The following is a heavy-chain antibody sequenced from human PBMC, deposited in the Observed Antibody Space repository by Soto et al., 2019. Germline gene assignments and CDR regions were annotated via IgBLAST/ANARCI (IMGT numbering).Heavy chain of an antibody. V-gene: IGHV1-8*01. CDR2: MNPNSGNT. J-gene: IGHJ4*02. Sequence: QVQLVQSGAEVKKTGASVKVSCKASGYTFTSYDSNWVRQATGQGLEWMGWMNPNSGNTGYAQKFPGRVTMTRNTSISTAYMELRSLRSEDTAVYYCARGDYDSSGSGEWGQGTLVTVSS. CDR1: GYTFTSYD. D-gene: IGHD3-22*01. CDR3: ARGDYDSSGSGE.